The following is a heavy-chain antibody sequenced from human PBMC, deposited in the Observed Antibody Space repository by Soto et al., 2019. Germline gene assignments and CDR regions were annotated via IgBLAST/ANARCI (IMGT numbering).Heavy chain of an antibody. CDR2: IIPIFGTA. V-gene: IGHV1-69*01. Sequence: QVQLVQSGAEVKKPGSSVKVSCKASGGTFSSYAISWVRQAPGQGLEWMGGIIPIFGTANYAQKFQGRVTITADESTSTSYMELSSLRSEETSVYYCASRAHPDSNYYYYGMDVWGQGTTVTVSS. D-gene: IGHD4-4*01. CDR3: ASRAHPDSNYYYYGMDV. J-gene: IGHJ6*01. CDR1: GGTFSSYA.